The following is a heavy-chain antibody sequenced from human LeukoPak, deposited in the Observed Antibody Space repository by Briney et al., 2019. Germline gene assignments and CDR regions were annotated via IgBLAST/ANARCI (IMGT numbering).Heavy chain of an antibody. CDR1: AFTVSSNY. D-gene: IGHD6-19*01. CDR2: IYSGGTR. J-gene: IGHJ3*02. V-gene: IGHV3-66*01. Sequence: GGSLRLSCAASAFTVSSNYTTWVRQAPGKGLEWVSVIYSGGTRYYADSVTGRFTISRDNSKNTLYLQMNTLRAEDTAVYYCARLISVAGTGAFDIWGQGTMVTVSS. CDR3: ARLISVAGTGAFDI.